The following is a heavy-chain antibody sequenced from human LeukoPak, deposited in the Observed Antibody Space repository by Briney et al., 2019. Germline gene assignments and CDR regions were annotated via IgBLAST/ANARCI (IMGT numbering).Heavy chain of an antibody. CDR2: IYPGDSDT. CDR1: GYSFTSYW. CDR3: ARPVAAGYRPYYFDY. D-gene: IGHD6-13*01. V-gene: IGHV5-51*01. J-gene: IGHJ4*02. Sequence: GESLKISCMGSGYSFTSYWIGWVRQMPGKGLEWMGIIYPGDSDTRYSPSFQGQVTISADKSISTAYLQWSSLKASDTAMYYCARPVAAGYRPYYFDYWGQGTLVTVSS.